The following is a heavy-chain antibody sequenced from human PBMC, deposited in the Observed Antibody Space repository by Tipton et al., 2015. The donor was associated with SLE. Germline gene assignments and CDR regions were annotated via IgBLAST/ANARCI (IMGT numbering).Heavy chain of an antibody. V-gene: IGHV4-59*01. D-gene: IGHD1-26*01. CDR1: GGSISSYY. J-gene: IGHJ4*02. CDR2: IYYSGST. Sequence: TLSLTCTVSGGSISSYYWSWIRQPPGKGLERIGYIYYSGSTNYNPSLKSRVTISVDTSKNQFSLKLSSVTAADTAVYYCASLAGATAPFDYWGQGTLVTVSS. CDR3: ASLAGATAPFDY.